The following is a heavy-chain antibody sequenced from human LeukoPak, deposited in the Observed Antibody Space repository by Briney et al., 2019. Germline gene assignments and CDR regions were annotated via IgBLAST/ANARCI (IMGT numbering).Heavy chain of an antibody. CDR1: GYTFTSYD. Sequence: GASVKVSCKASGYTFTSYDINWVRQATGQGLEWMGWMNPNSGNTGYAQKFQGRGTITRNTSISTAYMELRSLRSEDTAVYYCARGNPYYDFWSGHYYYYYYMDVWGKGTTVTVSS. CDR2: MNPNSGNT. V-gene: IGHV1-8*03. CDR3: ARGNPYYDFWSGHYYYYYYMDV. J-gene: IGHJ6*03. D-gene: IGHD3-3*01.